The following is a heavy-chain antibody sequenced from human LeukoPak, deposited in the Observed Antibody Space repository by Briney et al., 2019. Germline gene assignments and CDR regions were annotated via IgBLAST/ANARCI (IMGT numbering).Heavy chain of an antibody. J-gene: IGHJ4*02. D-gene: IGHD6-19*01. Sequence: GGSLRLSCAASGFTFSSYGMHWVRQAPGKGLEWVAVISYDGSNKYCADSVKGRFTISRDNSKNTLYLQMNSLRAEDTAVYYCAKDADSSEIDYWGQGTLVTVSS. V-gene: IGHV3-30*18. CDR3: AKDADSSEIDY. CDR2: ISYDGSNK. CDR1: GFTFSSYG.